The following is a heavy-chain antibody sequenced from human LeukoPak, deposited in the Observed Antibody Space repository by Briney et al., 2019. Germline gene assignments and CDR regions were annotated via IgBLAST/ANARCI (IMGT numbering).Heavy chain of an antibody. CDR1: GFTFSSYA. D-gene: IGHD3-22*01. CDR2: ISGSGGST. J-gene: IGHJ4*02. V-gene: IGHV3-23*01. CDR3: AKFGQDYDSSGSDY. Sequence: GGSLRLSCAASGFTFSSYAMSWVRQAPGKGLEWVSAISGSGGSTYYADSVKGRFTISRDNSKNTLYLQMNSLRAEDTAVYYCAKFGQDYDSSGSDYWGQGTLVTVSS.